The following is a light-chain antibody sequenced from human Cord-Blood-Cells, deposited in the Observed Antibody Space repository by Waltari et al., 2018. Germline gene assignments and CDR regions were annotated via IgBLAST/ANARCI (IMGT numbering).Light chain of an antibody. CDR3: SSYAGSNIWV. CDR2: EVS. Sequence: QSALTQPPSASGSPGQSVTISCPGTSSAVGGDNYVSWYQQPPGKAPKLLIYEVSKRPSGVPDRFSGAKSGNTASLTVSGLQAEDEADYYCSSYAGSNIWVFGGGTKLTVL. J-gene: IGLJ3*02. V-gene: IGLV2-8*01. CDR1: SSAVGGDNY.